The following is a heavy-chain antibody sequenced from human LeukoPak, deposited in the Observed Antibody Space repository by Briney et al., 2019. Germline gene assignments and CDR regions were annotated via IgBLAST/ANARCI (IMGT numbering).Heavy chain of an antibody. J-gene: IGHJ5*02. CDR2: ISSSGSTI. CDR3: ARDRNYGRNWFDP. D-gene: IGHD4-17*01. Sequence: GGSLRLSCAAFGFTFSDYYMSWIRQAPGRGLEWVSYISSSGSTIYYADSVKGRFTISRDNAKNSLYLQMNSLRAEDTAVYYCARDRNYGRNWFDPWDQGTLVTVSS. V-gene: IGHV3-11*01. CDR1: GFTFSDYY.